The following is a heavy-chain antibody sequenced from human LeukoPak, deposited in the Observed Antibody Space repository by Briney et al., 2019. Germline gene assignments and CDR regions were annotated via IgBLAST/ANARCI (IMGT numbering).Heavy chain of an antibody. J-gene: IGHJ5*02. Sequence: SETLSLTCTVSGGSISSGGYYWSWIRQPPGKGLEWIGYIYYSGSTYYNPSLKSRVTISVDTSKNQFSLKLSSVTAADTAVYYCARVWYYYGSGSYSDNWFDPWGQGTLVTVSS. V-gene: IGHV4-31*03. CDR1: GGSISSGGYY. CDR3: ARVWYYYGSGSYSDNWFDP. CDR2: IYYSGST. D-gene: IGHD3-10*01.